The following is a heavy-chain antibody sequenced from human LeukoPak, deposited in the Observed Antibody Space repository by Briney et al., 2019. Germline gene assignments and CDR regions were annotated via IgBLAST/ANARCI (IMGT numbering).Heavy chain of an antibody. V-gene: IGHV4-38-2*02. Sequence: SETLSLTCSVSGYSISSGYYWGWIRQPPGKGLEWIGSIYHSGSTYYNPSLKSRVTISVDTSKNQFSLKLSSVTAADTAVYYCAREWELRRYFDYWGQGTLVTVSS. J-gene: IGHJ4*02. CDR2: IYHSGST. CDR3: AREWELRRYFDY. D-gene: IGHD1-26*01. CDR1: GYSISSGYY.